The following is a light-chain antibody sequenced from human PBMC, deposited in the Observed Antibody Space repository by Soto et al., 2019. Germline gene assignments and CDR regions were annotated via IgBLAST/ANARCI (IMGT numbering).Light chain of an antibody. CDR2: DAS. V-gene: IGKV3-11*01. CDR3: QQRSNWLPNT. CDR1: QSVSSY. Sequence: EIVFTQSPATLSLSPGERATLSCRASQSVSSYLAWYQQKPGQAPRLLTYDASNRATGIPARFSDSESGTDFTLTISSLEPEDFAVYYCQQRSNWLPNTLRPRTRLGIK. J-gene: IGKJ5*01.